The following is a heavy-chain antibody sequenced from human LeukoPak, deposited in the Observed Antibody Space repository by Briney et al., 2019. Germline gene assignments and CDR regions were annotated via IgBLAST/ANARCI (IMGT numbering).Heavy chain of an antibody. V-gene: IGHV3-43*02. D-gene: IGHD1-1*01. J-gene: IGHJ4*02. CDR1: GFTFDDYA. Sequence: PGGSLRLXCAASGFTFDDYAMHWVRQAPGKGLEWVSLISGDGGSTYYADSVKGRFTISRDNSKNSLYLQMNSLRTEDTALYYCAKDIVRMEGGDYFDYWGQGTLVTVSS. CDR3: AKDIVRMEGGDYFDY. CDR2: ISGDGGST.